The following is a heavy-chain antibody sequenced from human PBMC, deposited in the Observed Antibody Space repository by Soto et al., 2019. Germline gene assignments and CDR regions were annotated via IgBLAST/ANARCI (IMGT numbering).Heavy chain of an antibody. V-gene: IGHV3-74*03. D-gene: IGHD2-21*01. Sequence: EVQLVESGGGLVQPGGSLRLSCAASGFTFSNYCMYWVRQAPGKGLVWVSRVNNDGTDTTHADSVKGRFTISRDNAENSLYLQMNSLRAEDTAVYYCARGGLQYGLDVWGQGSTVTVSS. CDR3: ARGGLQYGLDV. CDR2: VNNDGTDT. J-gene: IGHJ6*02. CDR1: GFTFSNYC.